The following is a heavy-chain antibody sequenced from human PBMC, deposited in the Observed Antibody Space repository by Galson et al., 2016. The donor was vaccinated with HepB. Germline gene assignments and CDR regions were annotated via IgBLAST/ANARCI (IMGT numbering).Heavy chain of an antibody. CDR2: ISPSGGGT. CDR3: ARDPGSRWGFDP. J-gene: IGHJ5*02. V-gene: IGHV1-46*01. D-gene: IGHD7-27*01. CDR1: GNIFSTYY. Sequence: SVKVSCKASGNIFSTYYLHWVRQAPGQGLELMGIISPSGGGTSYAPKFQGRLTMTRDTSTNTFFLDLSSLTSEDTAVYYCARDPGSRWGFDPWGQGTLVTVSS.